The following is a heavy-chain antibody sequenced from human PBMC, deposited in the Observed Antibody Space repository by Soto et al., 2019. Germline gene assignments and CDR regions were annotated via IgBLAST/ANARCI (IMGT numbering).Heavy chain of an antibody. Sequence: ASVKVSCKASGYTFTSYGISWVRQAPGQGLEWMGWISAYNGNTNYAQKLQGRVTMTTDTSTSTAYMELRSLRSDDTAVYYCARVVTMVWRVKHHYCCMHVWGQGTTVTVS. CDR1: GYTFTSYG. CDR3: ARVVTMVWRVKHHYCCMHV. V-gene: IGHV1-18*01. J-gene: IGHJ6*02. CDR2: ISAYNGNT. D-gene: IGHD3-10*01.